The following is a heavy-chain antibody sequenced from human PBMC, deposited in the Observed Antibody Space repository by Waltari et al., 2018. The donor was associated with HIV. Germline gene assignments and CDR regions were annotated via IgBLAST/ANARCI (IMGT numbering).Heavy chain of an antibody. V-gene: IGHV3-30*01. D-gene: IGHD4-17*01. Sequence: QVQLVESGGGVVQPGRSLRLSCAASGFTFTSSAMHRVRQAPGKGLEWVAVISYDGRNKYYADSVKGRFTISRDNSKNTLYLQMNSLRAEDTAVYYCARPMNYGDYPYYFDYWGQGTLVTVSS. CDR2: ISYDGRNK. CDR1: GFTFTSSA. CDR3: ARPMNYGDYPYYFDY. J-gene: IGHJ4*02.